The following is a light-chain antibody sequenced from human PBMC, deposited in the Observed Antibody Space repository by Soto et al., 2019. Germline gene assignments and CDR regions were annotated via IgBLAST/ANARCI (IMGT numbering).Light chain of an antibody. J-gene: IGLJ2*01. CDR2: RNT. CDR1: SSNIGNNY. V-gene: IGLV1-47*01. CDR3: EAWDYRLSGLL. Sequence: QSVLSQSPSASETPGQRVTISCSGSSSNIGNNYVYWYQQFPGMAPKLLIFRNTQRPSGVPDRFSGSKSGTSASLAISGLRSEDEADYYCEAWDYRLSGLLLGGGTKLTVL.